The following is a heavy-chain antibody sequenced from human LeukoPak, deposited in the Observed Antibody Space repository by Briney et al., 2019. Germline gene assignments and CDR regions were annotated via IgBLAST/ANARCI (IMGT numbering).Heavy chain of an antibody. V-gene: IGHV4-34*01. CDR2: IYHSGST. D-gene: IGHD4-17*01. Sequence: SETLSLTCAVYGGSFSGYYWSWIRQPPGKGLEWIGYIYHSGSTYYNPSLKSRVTISVDRSKNQFSLKLSSVTAADTAVYYCARGNDYVGAFDIWGQGTMVTVSS. J-gene: IGHJ3*02. CDR1: GGSFSGYY. CDR3: ARGNDYVGAFDI.